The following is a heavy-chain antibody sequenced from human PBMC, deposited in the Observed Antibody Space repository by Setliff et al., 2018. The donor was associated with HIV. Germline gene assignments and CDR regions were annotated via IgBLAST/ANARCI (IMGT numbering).Heavy chain of an antibody. CDR2: IYTSGST. Sequence: SETLSLTCAVSDYSISSAYYWSWIRQPAGKGLEWLGYIYTSGSTNYNPSLKSRVSISLDTSKKQVSLKLNSVTAADTAVYYCARDGVVPAAMDYYGLDVWGQGTTVTVLL. V-gene: IGHV4-61*10. D-gene: IGHD2-2*01. J-gene: IGHJ6*02. CDR3: ARDGVVPAAMDYYGLDV. CDR1: DYSISSAYY.